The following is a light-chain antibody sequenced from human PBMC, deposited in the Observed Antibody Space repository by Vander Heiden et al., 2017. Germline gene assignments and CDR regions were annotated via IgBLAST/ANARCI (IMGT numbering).Light chain of an antibody. J-gene: IGKJ4*01. Sequence: DILLTHSPDSLAVSLVERATIKSQPSQHGLYSSHNKNYLAWYQQKPGQPPKLLIYWGSTRESGVPDRFSGSGSGTDFTLTITSLQAEDVAVYYCQQYYTNPPVTFGGGTKVEIK. CDR3: QQYYTNPPVT. CDR1: QHGLYSSHNKNY. V-gene: IGKV4-1*01. CDR2: WGS.